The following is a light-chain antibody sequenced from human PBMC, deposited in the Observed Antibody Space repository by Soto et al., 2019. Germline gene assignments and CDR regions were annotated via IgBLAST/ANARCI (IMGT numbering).Light chain of an antibody. CDR2: EVS. CDR1: SGDVGSHNF. V-gene: IGLV2-23*02. CDR3: YSYVCSIS. J-gene: IGLJ2*01. Sequence: QSALTQPASVSGSPGQSITISCTGTSGDVGSHNFVSWYQQHPGKAPELMIYEVSKRPSGVSSRFSGSKSGNTASLTISGLQAEDEADYYCYSYVCSISFGGGTKLTVL.